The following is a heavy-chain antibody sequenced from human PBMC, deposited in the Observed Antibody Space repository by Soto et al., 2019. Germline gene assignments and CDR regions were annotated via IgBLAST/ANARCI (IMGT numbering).Heavy chain of an antibody. Sequence: GGSLRLSCAASGFTFSSYWMSWVRQAPGKGLEWVANIKQDGSEKYYVDSVKGRFTISRDNAKNSLYLQMNSLRAEDTAVYYCARRRFGELLYAFDIWGQGTMVTVSS. CDR3: ARRRFGELLYAFDI. J-gene: IGHJ3*02. CDR1: GFTFSSYW. V-gene: IGHV3-7*04. CDR2: IKQDGSEK. D-gene: IGHD3-10*01.